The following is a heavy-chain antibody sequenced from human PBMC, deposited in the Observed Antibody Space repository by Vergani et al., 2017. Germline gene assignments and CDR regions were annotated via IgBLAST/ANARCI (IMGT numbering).Heavy chain of an antibody. J-gene: IGHJ4*02. CDR3: PSGPLGYFDY. CDR1: GGSFSGYY. CDR2: INHSGTT. D-gene: IGHD7-27*01. Sequence: QVQLQQWGAGLLKPSETLSLTCAVSGGSFSGYYWSWIRQPPGKGLEWIGEINHSGTTNYNPSLKSRVTISVDTSKNQFSLKLGSVTAADTAVYYCPSGPLGYFDYWGQGTLVTVSS. V-gene: IGHV4-34*01.